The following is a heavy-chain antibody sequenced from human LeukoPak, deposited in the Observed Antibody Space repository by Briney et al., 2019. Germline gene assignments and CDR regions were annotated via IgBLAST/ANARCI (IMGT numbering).Heavy chain of an antibody. V-gene: IGHV3-64D*06. CDR2: ISGNGANT. CDR3: ARADHVLRYFDWLSYAHYYFDY. CDR1: GFTFSNYP. D-gene: IGHD3-9*01. J-gene: IGHJ4*02. Sequence: GGSLRLSCSASGFTFSNYPMHWVRQAPGKRLEYVSAISGNGANTYYADSVKGRFTISRDNSKNTLYFQMISLTPEDTAVYYCARADHVLRYFDWLSYAHYYFDYWGQGTLVTVSS.